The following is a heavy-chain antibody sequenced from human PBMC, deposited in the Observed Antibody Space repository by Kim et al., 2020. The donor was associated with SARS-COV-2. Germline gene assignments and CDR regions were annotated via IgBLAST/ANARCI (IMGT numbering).Heavy chain of an antibody. CDR2: IKSKTDGGTT. Sequence: GGSLRLSCAASGFTFSNAWMSWVRQAPGKGLEWVGRIKSKTDGGTTDYAAPVKGRFTISRDDSKNTLYLQMNSLKTEDTAVYYCTTYSYGSLYYYYGMDVWGQGTTATVSS. CDR3: TTYSYGSLYYYYGMDV. J-gene: IGHJ6*02. V-gene: IGHV3-15*01. D-gene: IGHD5-18*01. CDR1: GFTFSNAW.